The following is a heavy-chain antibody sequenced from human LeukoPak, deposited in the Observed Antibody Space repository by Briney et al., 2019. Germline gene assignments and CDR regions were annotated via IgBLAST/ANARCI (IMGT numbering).Heavy chain of an antibody. CDR2: IKSKTDGGTP. V-gene: IGHV3-15*01. J-gene: IGHJ4*02. Sequence: PGGSLRLSCAASGFTFSNAWMSWVRQAPGKGLEWVGRIKSKTDGGTPDYAAPVKGRFTISRDDSKNTLYLQMNSLKTEDTAVYYCAGVSRSSWYDYWGQGTLVTVSS. D-gene: IGHD6-13*01. CDR1: GFTFSNAW. CDR3: AGVSRSSWYDY.